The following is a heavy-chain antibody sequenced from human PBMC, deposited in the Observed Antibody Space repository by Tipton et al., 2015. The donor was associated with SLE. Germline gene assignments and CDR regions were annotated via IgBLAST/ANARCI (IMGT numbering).Heavy chain of an antibody. D-gene: IGHD2-2*01. CDR3: ARVGGGVPAATIAAAQTYPDY. CDR2: ISAYNGNT. V-gene: IGHV1-18*01. J-gene: IGHJ4*02. Sequence: QLVQSGAEVKKPGASVKVSCKASGYTFTSYGISWVRQAPGQGLEWMGWISAYNGNTNYAQKLQGRVTMTTDTSTSTAYMELRSRRSDDTAVYYGARVGGGVPAATIAAAQTYPDYWGQGTLVTVSS. CDR1: GYTFTSYG.